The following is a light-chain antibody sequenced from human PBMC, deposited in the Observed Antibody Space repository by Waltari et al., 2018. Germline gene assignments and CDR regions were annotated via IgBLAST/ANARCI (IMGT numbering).Light chain of an antibody. CDR3: SSYAGSSNV. V-gene: IGLV2-8*01. CDR1: NNDIGAYNY. Sequence: QSALTQPPSASGFPGESVTISCIGTNNDIGAYNYVTWHRQYPGRAPKTIIYDVYKRSSGVPDRFSASKAGNAASLTISGLQPDDEADYYCSSYAGSSNVFGTGTTVTV. J-gene: IGLJ1*01. CDR2: DVY.